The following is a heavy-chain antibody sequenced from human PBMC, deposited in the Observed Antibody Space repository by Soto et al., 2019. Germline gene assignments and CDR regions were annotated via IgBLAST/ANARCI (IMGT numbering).Heavy chain of an antibody. J-gene: IGHJ6*02. D-gene: IGHD6-19*01. CDR2: ISRSSRNI. V-gene: IGHV3-21*01. CDR1: GFTFSNYT. CDR3: ARELKVAGPNSFYCYGMDV. Sequence: EVQLVESGGGLVKPGGSLTLSCAASGFTFSNYTMNWVRRAPGKGREWVSSISRSSRNIYYADSVRGRFTISRDNAKNALYLHMNSLRAGDTAVYYCARELKVAGPNSFYCYGMDVWGQGTTVTVSS.